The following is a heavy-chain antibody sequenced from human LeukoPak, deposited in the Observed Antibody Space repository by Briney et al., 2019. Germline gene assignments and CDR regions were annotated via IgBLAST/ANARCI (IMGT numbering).Heavy chain of an antibody. D-gene: IGHD3-22*01. CDR3: ASTMYYYDSSGYYQTFDY. Sequence: KPSETLSLICTVSGGSISSYYWSWIRQPPGKGLEWIGYIYYSGSTNYNPSLKSRVTISVDTSKNQFSLKLSSVTAADTAVYYCASTMYYYDSSGYYQTFDYWGQGTLVTVSS. V-gene: IGHV4-59*08. CDR2: IYYSGST. J-gene: IGHJ4*02. CDR1: GGSISSYY.